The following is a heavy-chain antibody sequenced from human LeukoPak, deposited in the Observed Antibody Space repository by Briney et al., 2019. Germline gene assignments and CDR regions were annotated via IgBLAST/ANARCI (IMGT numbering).Heavy chain of an antibody. CDR2: ISYDGSNK. CDR1: GFTFSSYA. CDR3: ARDRTPDYDFWSGYDY. V-gene: IGHV3-30-3*01. J-gene: IGHJ4*02. D-gene: IGHD3-3*01. Sequence: PGGSLRLSCAASGFTFSSYATHWVRQAPGKGLEWVAVISYDGSNKYYADSVKGRFTISRDNSKNTLYLQMNSLRAEDTAVYYCARDRTPDYDFWSGYDYWGQGTLVTVSS.